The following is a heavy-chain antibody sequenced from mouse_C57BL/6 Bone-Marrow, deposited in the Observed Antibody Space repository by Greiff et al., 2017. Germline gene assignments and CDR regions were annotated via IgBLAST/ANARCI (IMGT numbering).Heavy chain of an antibody. D-gene: IGHD1-1*01. V-gene: IGHV7-3*01. CDR3: ARWDYYGSSFLSY. J-gene: IGHJ2*01. CDR1: GFTFTDYY. Sequence: DVHLVESGGGLVQPGGSLSLSCAASGFTFTDYYMSWVRQPPGKALEWLGFIRNKANGYTTEYSASVKGRFTISRDNSQSILYLQMNALRAEDSATYYCARWDYYGSSFLSYWGQGTTLTVSS. CDR2: IRNKANGYTT.